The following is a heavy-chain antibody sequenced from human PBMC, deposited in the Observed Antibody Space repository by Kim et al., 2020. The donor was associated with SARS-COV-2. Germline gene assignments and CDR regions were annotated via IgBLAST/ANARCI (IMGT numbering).Heavy chain of an antibody. V-gene: IGHV4-39*01. CDR1: GGSISSSSYY. CDR3: ATTLGYTSGWFDY. Sequence: SETLSLTCTVSGGSISSSSYYWGWIRQPPGKGLDWIALIYYTGTSFFNPSLKSRVTISVDTSRNQFSLKLSSVTAADTAIYYCATTLGYTSGWFDYWGRGTLVTGSS. D-gene: IGHD6-19*01. J-gene: IGHJ4*02. CDR2: IYYTGTS.